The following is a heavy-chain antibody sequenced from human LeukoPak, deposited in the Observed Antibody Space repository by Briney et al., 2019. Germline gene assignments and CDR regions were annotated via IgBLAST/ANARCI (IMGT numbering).Heavy chain of an antibody. CDR3: ARSGSYYYYYTMDV. D-gene: IGHD1-26*01. CDR2: VYHSGST. V-gene: IGHV4-38-2*02. Sequence: SETLSLTCTVSGYSISSGYYWGWIRQPPGKGLEWIGSVYHSGSTYYNPSLKSRVTISVDTSKNQFSLKLSSVTAADTAVYYCARSGSYYYYYTMDVWGQGTTVTVSS. J-gene: IGHJ6*02. CDR1: GYSISSGYY.